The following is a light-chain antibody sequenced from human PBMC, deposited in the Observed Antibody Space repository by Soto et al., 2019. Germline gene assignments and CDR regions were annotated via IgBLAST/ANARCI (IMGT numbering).Light chain of an antibody. CDR2: SND. Sequence: QSVLTQPPSASGTPGPRVTISCSGTSSNIGSDYVNWYQQLPGTAPKVIIYSNDQRPSGVPYRFSGSKSGTSASLAISGLRSEDEADYYCAAWVDSLSGPIRVFGGGTKLTVL. CDR3: AAWVDSLSGPIRV. V-gene: IGLV1-47*02. J-gene: IGLJ3*02. CDR1: SSNIGSDY.